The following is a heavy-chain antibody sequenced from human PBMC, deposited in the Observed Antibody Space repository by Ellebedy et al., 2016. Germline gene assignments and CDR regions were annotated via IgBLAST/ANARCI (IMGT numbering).Heavy chain of an antibody. Sequence: SETLSLTCTVSGGSTSSYLWSWIRQPPGKGLEWIGSVYFSGSTNYNPSLQSRVTISIDTPKNQFSLKLRSVTPADTAVYYCARGKDSSTWRYFFEYWGQGALVTVSS. CDR1: GGSTSSYL. D-gene: IGHD6-13*01. CDR2: VYFSGST. J-gene: IGHJ4*02. V-gene: IGHV4-59*01. CDR3: ARGKDSSTWRYFFEY.